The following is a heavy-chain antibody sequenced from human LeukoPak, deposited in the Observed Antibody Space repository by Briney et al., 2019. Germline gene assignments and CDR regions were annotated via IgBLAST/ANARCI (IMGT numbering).Heavy chain of an antibody. CDR2: IYYTGST. CDR1: GVTISSSNYY. Sequence: ASETLSLTCTVSGVTISSSNYYWGWIRQPPGKGLEWIGSIYYTGSTYYNPSLKSRVTISVDTSKNQFSLKLSSVTAADTAVYYCARRGNRHWFDSWGQGTLVTVSS. J-gene: IGHJ5*01. CDR3: ARRGNRHWFDS. V-gene: IGHV4-39*01. D-gene: IGHD1-14*01.